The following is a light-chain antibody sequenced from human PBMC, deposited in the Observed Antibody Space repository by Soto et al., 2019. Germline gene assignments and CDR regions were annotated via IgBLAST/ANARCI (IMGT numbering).Light chain of an antibody. CDR3: QQYGSSPRT. Sequence: IVLKQSPGTLSLSPGERATLSCRASQIVSSSYLAWYQQKPGQAPRLLIYGASSRATGIPDRFSGSGSGTDFTLTISRLEPEDFAVYYCQQYGSSPRTFGQGTRLEIK. CDR2: GAS. CDR1: QIVSSSY. J-gene: IGKJ5*01. V-gene: IGKV3-20*01.